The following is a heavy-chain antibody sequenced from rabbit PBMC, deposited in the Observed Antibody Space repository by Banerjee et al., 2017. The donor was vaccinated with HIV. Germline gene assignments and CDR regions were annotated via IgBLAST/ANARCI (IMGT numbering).Heavy chain of an antibody. J-gene: IGHJ4*01. CDR1: GFDFSSYY. Sequence: QLKESGGGLVQPGGSLKLSCKASGFDFSSYYMSWVRQAPGKGLEWIGYIDPVFGSTYSASWVNGRFTISSHNAQNTLYLQLNSLTAADTATYFCARDSYDDYGALNLWGPGTLVTVS. CDR2: IDPVFGST. CDR3: ARDSYDDYGALNL. V-gene: IGHV1S7*01. D-gene: IGHD2-1*01.